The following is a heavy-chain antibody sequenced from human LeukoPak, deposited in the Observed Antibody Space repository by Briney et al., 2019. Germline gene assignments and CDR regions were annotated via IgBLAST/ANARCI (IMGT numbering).Heavy chain of an antibody. CDR1: GFTFSSNS. Sequence: SGGSLRPSCTVSGFTFSSNSMSWVRQAPGKGLEWVSFIYSGTTHYSYSVKGRFTISRDNSKNTLYLQMNSLRAEDTAVYYCARDSSYYDSSGYYYFDYWGQGTLVTVSS. CDR2: IYSGTT. J-gene: IGHJ4*02. V-gene: IGHV3-53*01. CDR3: ARDSSYYDSSGYYYFDY. D-gene: IGHD3-22*01.